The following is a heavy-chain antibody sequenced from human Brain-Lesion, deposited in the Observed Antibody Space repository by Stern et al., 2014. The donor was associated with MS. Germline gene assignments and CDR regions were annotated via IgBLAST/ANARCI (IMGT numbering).Heavy chain of an antibody. Sequence: QVQLVESGGGVVQPGRPLRLSCAASGFTFSDFAMHWVRQAPGNGLEWVATISDDGSYKYYADSVKGRFTVPRDNPRNALYMEMNSLRAEDTALYYCVKESQSWTCFFDLWGQGSPVTVSS. J-gene: IGHJ4*02. CDR1: GFTFSDFA. CDR2: ISDDGSYK. V-gene: IGHV3-30*04. D-gene: IGHD3-16*01. CDR3: VKESQSWTCFFDL.